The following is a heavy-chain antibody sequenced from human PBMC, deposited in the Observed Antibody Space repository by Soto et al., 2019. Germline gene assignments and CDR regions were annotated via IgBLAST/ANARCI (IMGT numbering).Heavy chain of an antibody. D-gene: IGHD6-6*01. CDR3: AHRRPYSNSPEYFFDY. V-gene: IGHV2-5*02. Sequence: QITLKESGPTLVKPTQTLTLTCTFSGFSLSTSGVDVGWIRQPPGKAMEWLALIYWDGDKRYKPSLKSRLTITKGTSRNQVVLTMTNMDPLDTATYYCAHRRPYSNSPEYFFDYWGQGTLVTVSS. CDR1: GFSLSTSGVD. CDR2: IYWDGDK. J-gene: IGHJ4*02.